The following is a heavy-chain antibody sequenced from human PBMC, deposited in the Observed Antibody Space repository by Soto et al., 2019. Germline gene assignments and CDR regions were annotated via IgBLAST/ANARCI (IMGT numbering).Heavy chain of an antibody. Sequence: SETLSLTCSVSGGSISSSSYYWGWIRQPPGKGLEWIGSIYYSGNTYYTPSLKSRVTISVDTSKNQFSLKLSSVTAADTAVYYCAREGGRYCTGGSCQVDYWGQGTLVTVSS. CDR2: IYYSGNT. CDR1: GGSISSSSYY. V-gene: IGHV4-39*02. J-gene: IGHJ4*02. D-gene: IGHD2-15*01. CDR3: AREGGRYCTGGSCQVDY.